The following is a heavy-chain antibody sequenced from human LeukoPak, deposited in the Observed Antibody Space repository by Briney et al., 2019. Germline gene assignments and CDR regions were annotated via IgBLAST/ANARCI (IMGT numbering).Heavy chain of an antibody. J-gene: IGHJ5*02. V-gene: IGHV3-23*01. CDR2: ISGSGDYT. D-gene: IGHD5-12*01. Sequence: GGSLRLSCAASGFTFSSHGMSWVRQAPGKGLEWVSTISGSGDYTYYADSVKGRFTISRDNSKNTLYLQMNSLRAEDTAVYYCAKRGGYAANWFDPWGQGTLVTVSS. CDR1: GFTFSSHG. CDR3: AKRGGYAANWFDP.